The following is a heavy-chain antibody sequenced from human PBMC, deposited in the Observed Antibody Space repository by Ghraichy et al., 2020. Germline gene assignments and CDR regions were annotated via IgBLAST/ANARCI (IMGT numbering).Heavy chain of an antibody. CDR1: GGSISSSSYY. D-gene: IGHD5-24*01. V-gene: IGHV4-39*01. CDR3: ARHIGGRWLPFDY. Sequence: SETLSLTCTVSGGSISSSSYYWGWIRQPPGKGLEWIGSIYYSGSTYYNPSLKSRVTISVDTSKNQFSLKLSSVTAAVTAVYYCARHIGGRWLPFDYWGQGTLVTVSS. J-gene: IGHJ4*02. CDR2: IYYSGST.